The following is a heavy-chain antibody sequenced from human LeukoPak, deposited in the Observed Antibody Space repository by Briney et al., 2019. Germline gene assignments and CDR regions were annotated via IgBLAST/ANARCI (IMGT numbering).Heavy chain of an antibody. CDR3: ARGIWSATRVDYYLDN. CDR2: INAGNGHT. Sequence: ASVKVSCKASGYTFSGYAVHWVRQAPGQRFEWMGWINAGNGHTKYSQNFQGRVTITRVSSANIVYMELSSLTSEDTAVYYCARGIWSATRVDYYLDNWGQGTLVTVSS. CDR1: GYTFSGYA. D-gene: IGHD5-24*01. J-gene: IGHJ4*02. V-gene: IGHV1-3*01.